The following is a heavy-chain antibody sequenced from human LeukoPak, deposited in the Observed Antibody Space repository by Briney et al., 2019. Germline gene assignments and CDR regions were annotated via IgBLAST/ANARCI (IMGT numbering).Heavy chain of an antibody. J-gene: IGHJ4*02. CDR3: TRDLPRGFGEL. CDR1: GDSVRSDSHY. D-gene: IGHD3-10*01. CDR2: IYYNGST. V-gene: IGHV4-61*01. Sequence: SETLSLTCTVSGDSVRSDSHYWSRIRQPPGKGLELIGYIYYNGSTNYNPSLKSRVTISIDTSKNQFSLKLSSVTAADTAVYYCTRDLPRGFGELWSQGTLVTVSS.